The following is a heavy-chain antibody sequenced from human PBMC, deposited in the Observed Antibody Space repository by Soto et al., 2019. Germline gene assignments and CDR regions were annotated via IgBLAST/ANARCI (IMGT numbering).Heavy chain of an antibody. J-gene: IGHJ5*02. CDR3: ARSSEGTNDWFDP. V-gene: IGHV1-2*04. D-gene: IGHD2-8*01. Sequence: ASVTVSCQASGYTFTGYYMHWVRQAPGQGLEWMGWINPNSGGTNYAQKFQGWVTMTRDTSISTAYMELSRLRSDDTAVYYCARSSEGTNDWFDPWGQGTLVTVSS. CDR1: GYTFTGYY. CDR2: INPNSGGT.